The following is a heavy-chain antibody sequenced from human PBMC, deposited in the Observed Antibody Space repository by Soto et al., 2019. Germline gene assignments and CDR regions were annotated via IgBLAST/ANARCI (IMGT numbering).Heavy chain of an antibody. CDR3: ARDRLTGPTSGDY. V-gene: IGHV1-18*01. CDR2: ISAYNGNT. Sequence: QVQLVQSGAEVKKPGASVKVSCKASSYTFTSFGISWVRQAPGQGLEWMGWISAYNGNTYYAQKFQGRVTMTTDTSASTAYMELRSLTSDDTAVYFCARDRLTGPTSGDYWGQGTLVTVSS. J-gene: IGHJ4*02. D-gene: IGHD1-26*01. CDR1: SYTFTSFG.